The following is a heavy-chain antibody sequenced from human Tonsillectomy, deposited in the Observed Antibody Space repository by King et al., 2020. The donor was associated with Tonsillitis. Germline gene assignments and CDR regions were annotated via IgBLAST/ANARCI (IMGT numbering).Heavy chain of an antibody. CDR2: ISHSGHT. Sequence: VQLQQWGAGLLKPSETLSLTCAVYGGSLSGYSWTWIRQPPERGLEWVGEISHSGHTNYRPSLKSRVTMSVDTSKNQLSLELNSVTAADTAIYYCARGFYIDFWSGSSYYFAHWGRGSLVTVSS. V-gene: IGHV4-34*01. D-gene: IGHD3-3*01. J-gene: IGHJ4*02. CDR3: ARGFYIDFWSGSSYYFAH. CDR1: GGSLSGYS.